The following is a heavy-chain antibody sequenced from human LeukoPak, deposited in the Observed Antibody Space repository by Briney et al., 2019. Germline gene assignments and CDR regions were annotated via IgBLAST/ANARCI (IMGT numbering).Heavy chain of an antibody. Sequence: SGGSLRLSCAASGFTFSSYWMSWVRQAPGKGLEWVANIKQDGSEKYYVDSVKGRFTISRDNAKNSLYLQMNSLRAEDTAVYYCARDRDSSGWLFDYWGQGTLVTVSS. CDR3: ARDRDSSGWLFDY. CDR2: IKQDGSEK. V-gene: IGHV3-7*01. CDR1: GFTFSSYW. D-gene: IGHD6-19*01. J-gene: IGHJ4*02.